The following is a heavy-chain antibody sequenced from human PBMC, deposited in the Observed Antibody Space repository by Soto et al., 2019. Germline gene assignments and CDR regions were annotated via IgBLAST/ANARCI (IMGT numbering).Heavy chain of an antibody. D-gene: IGHD2-8*02. V-gene: IGHV3-13*01. CDR3: ARGLLGPGDYYYGMDV. CDR1: GFRFGNYD. CDR2: IGVLGDA. Sequence: GGSLRLSCAASGFRFGNYDMHWVRQVPGKGLEWVSGIGVLGDAYYPDSVEGRFTISRENAKNSLNLHMNSLRAGDTAIYYCARGLLGPGDYYYGMDVWGQGTTVTVSS. J-gene: IGHJ6*02.